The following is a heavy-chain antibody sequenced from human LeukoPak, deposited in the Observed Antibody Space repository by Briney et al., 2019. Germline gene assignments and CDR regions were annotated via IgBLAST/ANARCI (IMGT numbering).Heavy chain of an antibody. CDR2: LSVSGGST. CDR1: GFTFSNYA. V-gene: IGHV3-23*01. Sequence: GGSLRLSCAASGFTFSNYAMSWVRQAPGKGLEWVSSLSVSGGSTYYVDSVKGRFTISRDNSKSTTYLQMNSLRAEDTAVYYCAKLVTAIGGWYFDYWGQGTQVTVSS. J-gene: IGHJ4*02. CDR3: AKLVTAIGGWYFDY. D-gene: IGHD2-21*02.